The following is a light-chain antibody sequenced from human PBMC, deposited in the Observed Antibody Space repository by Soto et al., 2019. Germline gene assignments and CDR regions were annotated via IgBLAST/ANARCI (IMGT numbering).Light chain of an antibody. V-gene: IGLV2-23*01. CDR2: GDI. CDR3: CSYAVGSTLV. Sequence: QSVLTQPASVSGSPVQSITISCTGTSSDVGSYSLVSWYQQLPGKAPKLMIYGDIKRPSGVYNRFSGSQSGNTASLTISGLQAEGEADYYWCSYAVGSTLVFGGGTKLTVL. CDR1: SSDVGSYSL. J-gene: IGLJ2*01.